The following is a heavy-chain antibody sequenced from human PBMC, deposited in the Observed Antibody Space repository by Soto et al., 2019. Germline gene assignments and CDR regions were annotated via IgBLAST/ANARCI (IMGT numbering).Heavy chain of an antibody. CDR1: GFTFSTYG. CDR2: ISYDGSKT. CDR3: AKGMRWLQYTATNDY. J-gene: IGHJ4*02. D-gene: IGHD5-12*01. V-gene: IGHV3-30*18. Sequence: HPGGSLRLSCAASGFTFSTYGMDWVRQAPGKGLEWVALISYDGSKTYYADSVKGRFTISRDNSKNTLYLQMNSLRGEDTALYYCAKGMRWLQYTATNDYWGQGTLVTVSS.